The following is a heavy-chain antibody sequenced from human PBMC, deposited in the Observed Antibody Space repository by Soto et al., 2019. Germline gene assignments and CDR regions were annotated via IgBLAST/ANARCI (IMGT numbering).Heavy chain of an antibody. D-gene: IGHD2-21*01. CDR2: ISSSSNYI. V-gene: IGHV3-21*01. CDR1: GFTFSTYT. CDR3: ARGYIAMDY. Sequence: EVQVVDSGGGLVKPGGSLRLSCAASGFTFSTYTMNWVRQAPGRGLEWVSSISSSSNYIYYADSLKGRFTISRDNPKNSVFLQIDSLRAEDTAVYYCARGYIAMDYWGQGTLVIV. J-gene: IGHJ4*02.